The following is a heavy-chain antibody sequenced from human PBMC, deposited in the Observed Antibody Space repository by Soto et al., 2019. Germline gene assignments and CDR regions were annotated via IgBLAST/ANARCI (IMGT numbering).Heavy chain of an antibody. CDR1: GFTFSIYA. J-gene: IGHJ4*02. CDR3: ARDGAAYSYGYNPPDY. D-gene: IGHD5-18*01. V-gene: IGHV3-30-3*01. CDR2: ILYDGSNK. Sequence: PGGSLRLSCAASGFTFSIYAMHWVRQAPGKGLEWVALILYDGSNKYYADSVKGRFTISRDNSENTLYLQMNSLKTEDTAVYYCARDGAAYSYGYNPPDYWGQGTLVTVSS.